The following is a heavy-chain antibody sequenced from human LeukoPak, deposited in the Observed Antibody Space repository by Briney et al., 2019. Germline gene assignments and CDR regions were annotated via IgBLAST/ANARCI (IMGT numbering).Heavy chain of an antibody. D-gene: IGHD2-2*01. CDR1: SASISSSSYY. Sequence: SETLSLTCTVSSASISSSSYYWGWIRQPPGKELEWIGEINHSGSTNYNPSLESRVTISVDTSKNQFSLKLSSVTAADTAVYYCARDTLGYCSSTSCPGDYYYYYMDVWGKGTTVTVSS. J-gene: IGHJ6*03. CDR3: ARDTLGYCSSTSCPGDYYYYYMDV. V-gene: IGHV4-39*07. CDR2: INHSGST.